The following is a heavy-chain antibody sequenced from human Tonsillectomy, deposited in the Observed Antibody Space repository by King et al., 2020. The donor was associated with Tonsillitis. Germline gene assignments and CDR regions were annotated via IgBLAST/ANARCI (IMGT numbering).Heavy chain of an antibody. CDR3: ARHYDFWSGFYTNY. V-gene: IGHV4-39*01. D-gene: IGHD3-3*01. J-gene: IGHJ4*02. Sequence: QLQESGPGLVKPSETLSLTCTVSGGSISSISYYWGWIRQPPGKGLEWIGSIYYSGITYYNPSLKSRVTISVDTSKNQFSLKLSSVTAADTAVYYCARHYDFWSGFYTNYWGQGILVTVSS. CDR1: GGSISSISYY. CDR2: IYYSGIT.